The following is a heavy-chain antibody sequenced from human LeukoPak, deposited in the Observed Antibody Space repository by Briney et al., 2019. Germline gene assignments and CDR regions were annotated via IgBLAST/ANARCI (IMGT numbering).Heavy chain of an antibody. CDR3: AKGLVASSRRYYYYYMDV. CDR1: RFIFSSYG. CDR2: ISGSGAGT. V-gene: IGHV3-23*01. J-gene: IGHJ6*03. Sequence: GGSLRLSCAASRFIFSSYGMSWVRQAPGKGLEWVSAISGSGAGTYYADSVKGRFTISRDNSKNTLYLQMNSLRAEDTAVYYCAKGLVASSRRYYYYYMDVWGKGTTVTISS. D-gene: IGHD6-13*01.